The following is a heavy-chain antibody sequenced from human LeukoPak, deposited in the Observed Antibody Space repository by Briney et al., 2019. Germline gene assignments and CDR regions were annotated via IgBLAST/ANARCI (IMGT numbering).Heavy chain of an antibody. CDR1: GFTVSSNY. V-gene: IGHV3-53*04. J-gene: IGHJ4*02. CDR3: ARGDYYDSSGHFDY. CDR2: IYSGGST. Sequence: GGSLRLSCAASGFTVSSNYMSWVRQAPGKGLEWVSVIYSGGSTYYADSVKGRFTISRHNSKNTLYLQMNSQRAEDTAVYYCARGDYYDSSGHFDYWGQGTLVTVSS. D-gene: IGHD3-22*01.